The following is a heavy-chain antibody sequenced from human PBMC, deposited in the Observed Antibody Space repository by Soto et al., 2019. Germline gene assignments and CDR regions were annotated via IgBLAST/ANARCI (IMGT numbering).Heavy chain of an antibody. CDR2: TSPYNGKT. CDR1: GYTFTEYG. D-gene: IGHD4-17*01. CDR3: ARADYGDTKIYSVDH. J-gene: IGHJ4*02. Sequence: QVQLVQSGAEVTQPGASVKVSCKTSGYTFTEYGISWFRQAPGQGLEWMGWTSPYNGKTNYIQEFQDRVTITTDTSSTTVYMDLRTLKSDYTAIYFCARADYGDTKIYSVDHWGQGTLVTVSS. V-gene: IGHV1-18*01.